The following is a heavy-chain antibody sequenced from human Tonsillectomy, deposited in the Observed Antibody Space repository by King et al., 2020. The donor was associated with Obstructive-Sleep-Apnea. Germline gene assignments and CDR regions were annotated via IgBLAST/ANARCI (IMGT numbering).Heavy chain of an antibody. D-gene: IGHD3-22*01. Sequence: QLVQSGGGLVKPGGSLRLSCAASGFTFSSYSMNWVRQAPGKGLEWVSSISSSSSYIYYADSVKGRFTISRDNAKNSLYLQMNSLRAEDTAVYYCATGSRSYYLNYYYYGMDVWGQGTTCTAS. J-gene: IGHJ6*02. V-gene: IGHV3-21*01. CDR3: ATGSRSYYLNYYYYGMDV. CDR1: GFTFSSYS. CDR2: ISSSSSYI.